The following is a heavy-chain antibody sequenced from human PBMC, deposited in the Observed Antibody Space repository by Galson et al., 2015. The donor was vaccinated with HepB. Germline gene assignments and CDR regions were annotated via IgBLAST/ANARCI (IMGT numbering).Heavy chain of an antibody. CDR3: AWVACTNRGCPVRLHWFGT. V-gene: IGHV5-51*03. D-gene: IGHD2-8*01. CDR1: GYSFTSYW. J-gene: IGHJ5*02. Sequence: QSGAEVKKPGESVEISCQASGYSFTSYWIGWVRQMPGKGLEWMGIIHPADSNIRYSPSFQGQVIFSADKSTSTAYLQWSSLKASDSALYVCAWVACTNRGCPVRLHWFGTGGQGPLCTVSS. CDR2: IHPADSNI.